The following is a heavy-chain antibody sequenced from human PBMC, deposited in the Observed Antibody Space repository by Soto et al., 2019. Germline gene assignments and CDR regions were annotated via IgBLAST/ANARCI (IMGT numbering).Heavy chain of an antibody. J-gene: IGHJ4*02. V-gene: IGHV4-30-2*01. CDR2: IYHSGST. CDR1: GGSISSGGYS. CDR3: ATAPGPY. Sequence: QLQLQESGSGLVKPSQTLSLTCAVSGGSISSGGYSWSWIRQPPGKGLEWIGYIYHSGSTYYNPSXXXRXTLSVDRSKNQFSLKLSSVTAADKAVYYCATAPGPYWGQGTLVTVSS.